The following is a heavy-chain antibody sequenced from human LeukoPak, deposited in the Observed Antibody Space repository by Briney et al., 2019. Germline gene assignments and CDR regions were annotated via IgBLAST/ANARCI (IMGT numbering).Heavy chain of an antibody. CDR2: ISAYNGNT. D-gene: IGHD3-16*01. V-gene: IGHV1-18*01. Sequence: ASVKVSCKASGYTFTSYGIIWVRQAPGQGLEWMGWISAYNGNTNFAQKLQGRVTMTTDTSTSTACMDLRSLRSDDTAVYYCARDRLWGEDDAFDIWGQGTMVTVSS. CDR3: ARDRLWGEDDAFDI. CDR1: GYTFTSYG. J-gene: IGHJ3*02.